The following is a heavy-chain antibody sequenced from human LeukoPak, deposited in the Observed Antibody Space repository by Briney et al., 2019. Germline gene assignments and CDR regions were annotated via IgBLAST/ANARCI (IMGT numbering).Heavy chain of an antibody. Sequence: GGSLRLSCAASGFTFSSYWMSRVRQAPGKGLEWVANIKQDGSEKYYVDSVKGRFTISRDNAKNSLYLQMNSLRAEDTAVYYCARVEGGSGSYFDYWGQGTLVTVSS. V-gene: IGHV3-7*01. J-gene: IGHJ4*02. CDR3: ARVEGGSGSYFDY. D-gene: IGHD3-10*01. CDR2: IKQDGSEK. CDR1: GFTFSSYW.